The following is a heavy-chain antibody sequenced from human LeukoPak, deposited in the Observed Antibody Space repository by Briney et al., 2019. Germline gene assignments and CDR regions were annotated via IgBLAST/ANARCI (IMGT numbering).Heavy chain of an antibody. J-gene: IGHJ4*02. V-gene: IGHV4-34*01. CDR1: GGSFSGYY. CDR2: INHSGST. CDR3: ARVEVGAVLFDY. Sequence: SETLSLTCAVYGGSFSGYYWSWIRQPPGKGLEWIGEINHSGSTNYNPSFKSRVTISVDTSKNQFSLKLSSVTAADTAVYYCARVEVGAVLFDYWGQGTLVTVSS. D-gene: IGHD1-26*01.